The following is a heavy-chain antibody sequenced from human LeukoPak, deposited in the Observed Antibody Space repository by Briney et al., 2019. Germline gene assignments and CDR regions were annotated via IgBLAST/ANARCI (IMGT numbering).Heavy chain of an antibody. D-gene: IGHD6-13*01. CDR1: GGSISSYY. CDR3: AREGGRSSSWFDAFDI. CDR2: IYTSGST. V-gene: IGHV4-4*07. J-gene: IGHJ3*02. Sequence: SETLSLTCTVSGGSISSYYWSWIRQPAGKGLEWIGRIYTSGSTNYNPSLKSRVTMSVDTSKNQFPLKLSSVTAADTAVYYCAREGGRSSSWFDAFDIWGQGTMVTVSS.